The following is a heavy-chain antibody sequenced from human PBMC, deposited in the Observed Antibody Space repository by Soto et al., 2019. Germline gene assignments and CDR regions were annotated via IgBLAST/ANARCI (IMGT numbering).Heavy chain of an antibody. J-gene: IGHJ5*02. CDR1: GGSISSGGYY. D-gene: IGHD3-22*01. CDR2: IYYSGST. V-gene: IGHV4-31*03. Sequence: PSETLSLTCTVSGGSISSGGYYWSWIRQHPGKGLEWIGYIYYSGSTYYNPSLKSRVTISVDTSKNQFSLKLSSVTAADTAVYYCARYYDSSYNWFDPSGQGPLVTVSS. CDR3: ARYYDSSYNWFDP.